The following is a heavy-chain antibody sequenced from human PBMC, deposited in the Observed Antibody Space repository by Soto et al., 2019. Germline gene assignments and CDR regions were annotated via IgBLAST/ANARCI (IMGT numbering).Heavy chain of an antibody. CDR2: IYYSGST. CDR3: AKDYYGSGSYFNSKWFDP. J-gene: IGHJ5*02. V-gene: IGHV4-39*01. D-gene: IGHD3-10*01. CDR1: GGSISSSSYY. Sequence: PSETLSLTCTVSGGSISSSSYYWGWIRQPPGKGLEWIGSIYYSGSTYYNPSLKSRVTISVDTSKNQFSLKLSSVTAADTAVYYCAKDYYGSGSYFNSKWFDPWGQGTLVTVS.